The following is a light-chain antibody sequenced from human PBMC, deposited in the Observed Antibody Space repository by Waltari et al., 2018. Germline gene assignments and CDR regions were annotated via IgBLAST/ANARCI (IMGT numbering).Light chain of an antibody. J-gene: IGLJ1*01. CDR3: CSYAGSGTYV. V-gene: IGLV2-23*02. CDR1: TSEVGNYNL. CDR2: EVI. Sequence: QSALTQPASVSGTPGQSITIPCTGTTSEVGNYNLVSWYQQHPGKAPKLMIGEVIKRPSGVSDRFSGSKSGNTASLTISGLQAEDEADYYCCSYAGSGTYVFGTGTKVTVL.